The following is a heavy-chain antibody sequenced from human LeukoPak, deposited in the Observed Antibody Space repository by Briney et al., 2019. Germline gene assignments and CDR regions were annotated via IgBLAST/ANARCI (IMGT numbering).Heavy chain of an antibody. V-gene: IGHV3-30-3*01. J-gene: IGHJ4*02. CDR3: ARVLWGFGELLFLDY. Sequence: PGGSLRLSRAASGFTFSSYWMTWVRQAPGKGLEWVAVISYDGSNKYYADSVKGRFTISRDNSKNTLYLQMNSLRAEDTAVYYCARVLWGFGELLFLDYWGQGTLVTVSS. CDR2: ISYDGSNK. CDR1: GFTFSSYW. D-gene: IGHD3-10*01.